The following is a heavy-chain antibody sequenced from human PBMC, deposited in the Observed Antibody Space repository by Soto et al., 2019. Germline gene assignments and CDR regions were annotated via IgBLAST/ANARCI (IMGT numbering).Heavy chain of an antibody. CDR1: GFTFSSYA. CDR3: AKGREMATSFDY. J-gene: IGHJ4*02. V-gene: IGHV3-23*01. D-gene: IGHD5-12*01. Sequence: EVQLLESGGGLVQPGESLRLSCAASGFTFSSYAMNWVRQAPGKGLDWVSGISASGASTYHADSVKGRFTISRDNSKNTLYLQMNSLRAEDTAVYYCAKGREMATSFDYWGQGTLVTVSS. CDR2: ISASGAST.